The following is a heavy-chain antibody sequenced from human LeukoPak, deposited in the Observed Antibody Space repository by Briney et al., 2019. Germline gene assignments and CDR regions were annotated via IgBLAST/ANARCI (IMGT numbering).Heavy chain of an antibody. CDR2: INHSGST. J-gene: IGHJ3*02. CDR3: AREFGPRYCSGGSCPDAFDI. CDR1: GVSFSGYY. Sequence: SETLSLTCAVFGVSFSGYYWSWIRQPPGKGLEWTGEINHSGSTNYNPSLKSRVTISADTSKNQFSLKLSSVTAADTAVYYCAREFGPRYCSGGSCPDAFDIWGQGTMVTVSS. D-gene: IGHD2-15*01. V-gene: IGHV4-34*01.